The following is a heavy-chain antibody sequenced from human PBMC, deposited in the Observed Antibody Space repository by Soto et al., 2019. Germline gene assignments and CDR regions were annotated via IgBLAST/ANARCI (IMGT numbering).Heavy chain of an antibody. V-gene: IGHV3-23*01. CDR2: IGVGVGDR. CDR3: ARVRFGELV. CDR1: GFTFSSYA. Sequence: EVQLLESGGGLVRPGGSLSLSCAASGFTFSSYAMSWVRQAPGKGLEWVSIIGVGVGDRYYPESVKGRFTISRDNSRDTLYLEMNSLRDEDTAVYYCARVRFGELVWGQGTLVTVSS. D-gene: IGHD3-10*01. J-gene: IGHJ4*02.